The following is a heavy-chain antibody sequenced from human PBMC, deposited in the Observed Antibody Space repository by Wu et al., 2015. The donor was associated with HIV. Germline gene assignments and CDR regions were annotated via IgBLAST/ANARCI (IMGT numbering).Heavy chain of an antibody. Sequence: VQLMQSGGEVKKPGASVKVACKSSGYIFSDYAVNWVRQAPGQGLQWMGWITAHNVNTKYAHNFQGRVFLTTDTSTNTAYLELRNLTSDDTAMYYCAILIRGKWGQGTLITVSS. V-gene: IGHV1-18*01. CDR3: AILIRGK. D-gene: IGHD3-10*01. CDR2: ITAHNVNT. J-gene: IGHJ4*02. CDR1: GYIFSDYA.